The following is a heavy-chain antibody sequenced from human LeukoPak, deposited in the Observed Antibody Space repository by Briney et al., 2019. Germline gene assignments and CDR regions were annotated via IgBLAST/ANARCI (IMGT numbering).Heavy chain of an antibody. CDR2: ISGGSSTI. CDR3: ARVGSNQWLDY. V-gene: IGHV3-48*01. CDR1: GFTLSSYS. D-gene: IGHD6-19*01. Sequence: PGGSLRLSCAASGFTLSSYSMNWVRQAPGKGLEWVSYISGGSSTIYNADSVKGRFTISRDNAKNLLYLQMDTLRAEDTAVYYCARVGSNQWLDYWGQGTLVTVSS. J-gene: IGHJ4*02.